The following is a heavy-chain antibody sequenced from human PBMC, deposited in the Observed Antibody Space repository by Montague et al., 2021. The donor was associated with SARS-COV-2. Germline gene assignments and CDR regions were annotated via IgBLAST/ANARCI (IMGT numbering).Heavy chain of an antibody. CDR3: AREYSAPRWFGEYNRYGMDV. J-gene: IGHJ6*02. CDR1: GFTFSSYD. Sequence: SLILSCAASGFTFSSYDMHWVRQAPGKGLEWVAVIWYDGSNQYYXDSVKGRFTISRDNSKNTLYLQMNSLRAEDTAVYYCAREYSAPRWFGEYNRYGMDVWGQGTTVTVSS. V-gene: IGHV3-33*08. D-gene: IGHD3-10*01. CDR2: IWYDGSNQ.